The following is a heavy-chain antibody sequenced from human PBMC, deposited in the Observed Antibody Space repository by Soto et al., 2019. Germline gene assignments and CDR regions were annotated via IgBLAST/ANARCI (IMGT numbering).Heavy chain of an antibody. Sequence: GGSLRLSCAASGFTFSSYAMSWVRQAPGKGLEWVSAISGSGGSTYYADSVKGRFTISRDNSKNTLYLQMNSLRAEDTAVYYCAKGGGDSGYDYVWEDYYYYMDVWGKGTTVTVSS. CDR1: GFTFSSYA. J-gene: IGHJ6*03. CDR3: AKGGGDSGYDYVWEDYYYYMDV. D-gene: IGHD5-12*01. CDR2: ISGSGGST. V-gene: IGHV3-23*01.